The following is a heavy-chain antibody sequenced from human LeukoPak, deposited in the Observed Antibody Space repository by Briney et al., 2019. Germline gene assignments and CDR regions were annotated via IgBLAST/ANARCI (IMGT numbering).Heavy chain of an antibody. CDR1: GGSISSSSYY. Sequence: SETLSLTCTVSGGSISSSSYYWGWIRQPPGKGLEWIGSIYYSGSTYYNPSLRSRVTISVDTSKNQFSLKLSSVTAADTAVYYCARDIPSDRSLYYFDYWGQGTLVTVSS. J-gene: IGHJ4*02. CDR3: ARDIPSDRSLYYFDY. D-gene: IGHD1-26*01. V-gene: IGHV4-39*07. CDR2: IYYSGST.